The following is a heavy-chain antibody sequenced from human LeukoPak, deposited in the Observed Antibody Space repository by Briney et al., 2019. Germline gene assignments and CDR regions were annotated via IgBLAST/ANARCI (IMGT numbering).Heavy chain of an antibody. J-gene: IGHJ4*02. V-gene: IGHV1-18*01. CDR2: ISAYNGNT. Sequence: GASVTVSCTASGYTFTSYGISWVRQAPGQGLEWMGWISAYNGNTNYAQKLQGRVTMTTDTSTSTAYMELRSLRSDDTAVYYCARALTKRNSGWYGYWGQGTLVTVSS. CDR1: GYTFTSYG. D-gene: IGHD6-19*01. CDR3: ARALTKRNSGWYGY.